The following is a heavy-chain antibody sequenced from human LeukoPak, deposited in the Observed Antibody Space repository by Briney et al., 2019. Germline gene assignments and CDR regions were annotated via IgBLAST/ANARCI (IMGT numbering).Heavy chain of an antibody. CDR3: ARDSIAVAGDDAFDI. CDR1: GFTFSSNS. J-gene: IGHJ3*02. CDR2: IYSVGST. D-gene: IGHD6-19*01. Sequence: GGSLRLSGAASGFTFSSNSMNGVRQAPGKGLDWVSVIYSVGSTYYADSVKSRLTISRANTKNTLYPHMNSPRAEDTAVYYCARDSIAVAGDDAFDIWGQGTMVTVSS. V-gene: IGHV3-66*01.